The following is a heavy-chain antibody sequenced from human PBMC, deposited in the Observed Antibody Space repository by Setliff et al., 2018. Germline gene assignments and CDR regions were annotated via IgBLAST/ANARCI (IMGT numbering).Heavy chain of an antibody. CDR2: MYHSGST. V-gene: IGHV4-38-2*01. D-gene: IGHD2-2*01. Sequence: NPSETLSLTCAVYGDSFSDYYWGWIRQPPGKGLEWIGSMYHSGSTYYSPSLESRVTISVDMSKNHLSLKLSSVTAADTAVYYCARHIWGAKMQLPHDVFDIWGQGTMVTVSS. J-gene: IGHJ3*02. CDR3: ARHIWGAKMQLPHDVFDI. CDR1: GDSFSDYY.